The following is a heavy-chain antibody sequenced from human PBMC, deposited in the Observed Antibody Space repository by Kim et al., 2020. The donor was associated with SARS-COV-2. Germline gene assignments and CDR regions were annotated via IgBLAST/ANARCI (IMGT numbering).Heavy chain of an antibody. V-gene: IGHV3-23*01. CDR3: AKDSSHYRFFDY. J-gene: IGHJ4*02. CDR1: GISFNSYA. CDR2: INGVGSNT. D-gene: IGHD3-10*01. Sequence: GGSLRLSCVASGISFNSYAMSWVRQAPWKGLEWVSAINGVGSNTFYANSVKGRFTISRDNSKNTLYLHMSGLRPEDTAVYFCAKDSSHYRFFDYWGQGTPVTDSS.